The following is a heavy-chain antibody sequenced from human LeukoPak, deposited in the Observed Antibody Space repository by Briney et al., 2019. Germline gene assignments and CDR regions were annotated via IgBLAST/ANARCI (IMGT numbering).Heavy chain of an antibody. CDR1: GGTFSSYA. CDR3: ARGVYDFWSGYYPIYYYYYGMDV. CDR2: IIPILGIA. D-gene: IGHD3-3*01. V-gene: IGHV1-69*04. J-gene: IGHJ6*02. Sequence: ASVKVSCKASGGTFSSYAISWVRQAPGQGLEWMGRIIPILGIANYAQKFQGRVTITADKSTSTAYMELSSLRSEDTAVYYCARGVYDFWSGYYPIYYYYYGMDVWGQGTTVTVSS.